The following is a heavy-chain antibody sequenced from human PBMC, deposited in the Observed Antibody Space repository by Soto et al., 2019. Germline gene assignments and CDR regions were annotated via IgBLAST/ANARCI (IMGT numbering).Heavy chain of an antibody. V-gene: IGHV1-18*01. J-gene: IGHJ6*02. Sequence: ASVKVSCKSSGYPFTHYGITWIRQARGQGLEWMGWISPFNGNTNYGQTLQGRVTLTTETSTSTVYMELRSLRSDDTAVYYCARDQSFDRTYYYGIDVWGQGTMVTVSS. CDR2: ISPFNGNT. CDR3: ARDQSFDRTYYYGIDV. CDR1: GYPFTHYG. D-gene: IGHD3-16*01.